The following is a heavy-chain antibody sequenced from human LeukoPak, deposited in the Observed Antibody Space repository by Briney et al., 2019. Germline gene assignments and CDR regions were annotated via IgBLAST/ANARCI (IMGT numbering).Heavy chain of an antibody. CDR1: GFTFSSYV. Sequence: PGGSLRLSCAASGFTFSSYVMNWVRQAPGKELEWVSAISGSGGSTYYADSVKGRFTISRDNSKNTLYLQINSLRAEDTAVYYCARGPPIRYWGQGTLVTVSS. D-gene: IGHD5-12*01. CDR2: ISGSGGST. CDR3: ARGPPIRY. V-gene: IGHV3-23*01. J-gene: IGHJ4*02.